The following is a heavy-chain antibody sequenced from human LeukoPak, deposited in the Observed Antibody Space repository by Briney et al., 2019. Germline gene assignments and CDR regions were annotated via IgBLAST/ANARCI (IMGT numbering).Heavy chain of an antibody. J-gene: IGHJ4*02. V-gene: IGHV3-30*18. Sequence: GGSLRLSCAASGFTFSSYGMHWVRQAPGQGLEWVAGISHDGSNKYYADSVKGRFTISRDNSKNTLYLQMNSLRAEDTAVYYCAKGIAWAYYYDSSGYYSLDYWGQGTLVTVSS. CDR1: GFTFSSYG. CDR2: ISHDGSNK. D-gene: IGHD3-22*01. CDR3: AKGIAWAYYYDSSGYYSLDY.